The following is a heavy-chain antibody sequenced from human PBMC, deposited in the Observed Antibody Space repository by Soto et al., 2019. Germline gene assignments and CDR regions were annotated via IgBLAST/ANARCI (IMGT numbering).Heavy chain of an antibody. CDR2: IMPVFPTP. J-gene: IGHJ6*02. V-gene: IGHV1-69*12. CDR1: GGTFSTSA. D-gene: IGHD1-1*01. Sequence: QVQLVQSGAEVKKPGSSVKVSCKASGGTFSTSAISWVRQAPGQGLEWVGGIMPVFPTPDYAQNFQGRVTITADESTTIAYLELTSLRADDTAMYYCARDKDRLQLGGNYYYILDVWGQGTAITVSS. CDR3: ARDKDRLQLGGNYYYILDV.